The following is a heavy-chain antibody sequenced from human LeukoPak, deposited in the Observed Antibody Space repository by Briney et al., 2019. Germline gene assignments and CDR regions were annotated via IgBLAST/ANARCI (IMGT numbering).Heavy chain of an antibody. D-gene: IGHD3-22*01. Sequence: SETLSLTCTVSGGSISIYYWSWIRQPPGKGLEWIGYIYYSGSTNYNPSLKSRVTISIDTSKSQFSLKLSSVTAADTAVYYCVSQNSSSWSYGMDVWGQGTTVTVSS. CDR2: IYYSGST. V-gene: IGHV4-59*01. CDR1: GGSISIYY. CDR3: VSQNSSSWSYGMDV. J-gene: IGHJ6*02.